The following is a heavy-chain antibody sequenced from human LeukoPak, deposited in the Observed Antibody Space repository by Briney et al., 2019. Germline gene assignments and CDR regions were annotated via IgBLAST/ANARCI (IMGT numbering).Heavy chain of an antibody. V-gene: IGHV3-23*01. J-gene: IGHJ5*02. CDR3: AKRFLGVAVAGTREFDP. Sequence: PGGSLRLYCAASGFTFSSYAMSWVRQAPGKGLEWVSAISGSGGSTYYADSVKGRFTISRDNSKNTLYLQMNSLRAEDTAVYYCAKRFLGVAVAGTREFDPWGQGTLVTVSS. D-gene: IGHD6-19*01. CDR2: ISGSGGST. CDR1: GFTFSSYA.